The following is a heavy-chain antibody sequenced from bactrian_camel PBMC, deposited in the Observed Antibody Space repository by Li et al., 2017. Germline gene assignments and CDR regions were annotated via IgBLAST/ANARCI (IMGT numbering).Heavy chain of an antibody. J-gene: IGHJ4*01. Sequence: HVQLVESGGGSVQAGGSLRLSCTASGSTTSSITMGWFRQAPGKEREGVAAIRRPDDSPFYGDSAKGRFTISRNTAVNTVYLQMNNLGPEDTGVYYCGASPLGSYDTGTCGGDSGNNYWGQGTQVTVS. CDR1: GSTTSSIT. CDR2: IRRPDDSP. CDR3: GASPLGSYDTGTCGGDSGNNY. D-gene: IGHD5*01. V-gene: IGHV3-3*01.